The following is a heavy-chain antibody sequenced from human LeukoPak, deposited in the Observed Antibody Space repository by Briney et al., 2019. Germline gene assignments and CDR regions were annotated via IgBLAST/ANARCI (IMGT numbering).Heavy chain of an antibody. J-gene: IGHJ6*03. CDR2: INPNTAGT. Sequence: GASVKVSCKASGYTFTGYYFHWVRQAPGQGLEWMGWINPNTAGTNYAQRFLGGATLTWDTSISTAYMELNRLTSDDTAVYYCATSAGDYRAGHYCYMGVWGKGTSVTVSS. CDR1: GYTFTGYY. CDR3: ATSAGDYRAGHYCYMGV. D-gene: IGHD4-11*01. V-gene: IGHV1-2*02.